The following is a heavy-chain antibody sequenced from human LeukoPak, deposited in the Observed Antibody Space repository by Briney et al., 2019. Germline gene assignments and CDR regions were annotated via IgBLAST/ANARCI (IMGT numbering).Heavy chain of an antibody. D-gene: IGHD6-19*01. CDR3: AKGGYSSGWTGWFDP. J-gene: IGHJ5*02. CDR1: GFTFDDYA. V-gene: IGHV3-9*01. Sequence: PGGSLRLSCAASGFTFDDYAMHWVRQAPGKGLEWVSGISWNSGIIGYADSVKGRFTISRDNAKNSLYLQMNSLRAEDTALYYCAKGGYSSGWTGWFDPWGQGTLVTVSS. CDR2: ISWNSGII.